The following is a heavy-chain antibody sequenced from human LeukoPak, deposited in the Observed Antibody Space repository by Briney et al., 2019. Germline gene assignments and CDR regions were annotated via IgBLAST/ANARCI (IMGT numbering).Heavy chain of an antibody. CDR3: ARDRGYSYGYEQFDY. D-gene: IGHD5-18*01. J-gene: IGHJ4*02. Sequence: GGSLRLSCAASGFTLSNYGMHWVRQAPGKGLEWVAVIWYDGTNKQYVDSVKGRFTISRDNSENTLYLQMNSLRDEDTAVYYCARDRGYSYGYEQFDYWGQGTLVTVSS. CDR1: GFTLSNYG. CDR2: IWYDGTNK. V-gene: IGHV3-33*01.